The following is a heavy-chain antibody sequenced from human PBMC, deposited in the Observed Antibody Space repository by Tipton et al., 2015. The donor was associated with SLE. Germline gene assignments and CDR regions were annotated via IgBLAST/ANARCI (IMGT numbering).Heavy chain of an antibody. CDR1: GFTFSSSW. CDR2: ISYEGSNK. V-gene: IGHV3-30*03. CDR3: GRDERMIRGLISR. Sequence: SLRLSCAASGFTFSSSWMHWVRKAPGKGLEWVAVISYEGSNKYYADSVKGRFTISRDNSKNTLYLQMNSLRAEDTAVYYCGRDERMIRGLISRWGQGTLVTISS. D-gene: IGHD3-10*01. J-gene: IGHJ4*02.